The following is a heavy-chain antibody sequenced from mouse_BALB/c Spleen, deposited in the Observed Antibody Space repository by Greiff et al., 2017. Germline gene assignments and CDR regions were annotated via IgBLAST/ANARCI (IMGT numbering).Heavy chain of an antibody. CDR2: ISSGGSST. D-gene: IGHD3-1*01. CDR3: ARGCKIGRWFGD. J-gene: IGHJ3*01. CDR1: GYTFSSYY. Sequence: EVQLVESGGGLVKPGGSLKLSCAATGYTFSSYYMYWVRQTPEKRLEWVAVISSGGSSTYYPDTVKGRFTISRDNAKNTLYLQLSSLKSEDTALYYCARGCKIGRWFGDRGQGNLGNVSA. V-gene: IGHV5-12-1*01.